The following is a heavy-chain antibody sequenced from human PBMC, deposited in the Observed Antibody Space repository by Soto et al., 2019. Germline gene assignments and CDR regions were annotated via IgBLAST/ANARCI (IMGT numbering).Heavy chain of an antibody. V-gene: IGHV3-48*02. D-gene: IGHD3-22*01. Sequence: GGSLRLSCAASGFTFSRYSMNWFRQAPGKGLEWVSYISSSSSTIYYADAVKGRFTISRDNAKNSLYLQINSLRDDDKAVYYCARATYYYDRSGYYLDAFNIWGQGTLVTVS. CDR1: GFTFSRYS. CDR2: ISSSSSTI. CDR3: ARATYYYDRSGYYLDAFNI. J-gene: IGHJ3*02.